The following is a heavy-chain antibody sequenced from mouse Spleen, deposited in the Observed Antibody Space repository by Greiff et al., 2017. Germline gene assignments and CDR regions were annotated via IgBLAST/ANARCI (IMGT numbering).Heavy chain of an antibody. CDR2: IDPANGNT. V-gene: IGHV14-3*02. J-gene: IGHJ2*01. Sequence: VQLQQSGAEPVKPGASVKLSCTASGFNIKDTYMHWVKQRPEQGLEWIGRIDPANGNTKYDPKFQGKATITADTSSNTAYLQLSSLTSEDTAVYYCARRTGTDYWGQGTTLTVSS. CDR3: ARRTGTDY. CDR1: GFNIKDTY. D-gene: IGHD4-1*01.